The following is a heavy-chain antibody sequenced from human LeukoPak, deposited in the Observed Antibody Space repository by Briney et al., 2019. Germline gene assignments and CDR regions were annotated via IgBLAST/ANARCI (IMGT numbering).Heavy chain of an antibody. D-gene: IGHD3-3*01. CDR2: INPNSGGT. V-gene: IGHV1-2*06. Sequence: ASVMVSCKASGYTFTGYYMHWVRQAPGQGLEWMGRINPNSGGTNYAQKFQGRVTMTRDTSISTAYMELSRLRSDDTAVYYCARDSPATDSNFDYWGQGTLVTVSS. CDR1: GYTFTGYY. J-gene: IGHJ4*02. CDR3: ARDSPATDSNFDY.